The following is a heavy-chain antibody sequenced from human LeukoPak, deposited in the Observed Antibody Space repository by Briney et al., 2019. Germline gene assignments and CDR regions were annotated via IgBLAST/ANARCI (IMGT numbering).Heavy chain of an antibody. V-gene: IGHV3-21*01. J-gene: IGHJ4*02. D-gene: IGHD6-13*01. CDR1: GFTFCSFT. CDR2: ISSSSGYI. CDR3: AGRPLEQQL. Sequence: GGSLRVSCVASGFTFCSFTMNWVRQAPGKGLEWVSSISSSSGYIYYADSVKGRFTISRDNAKNSLYLQMNSLRAEDTAVYYCAGRPLEQQLWGQGTPVTVSS.